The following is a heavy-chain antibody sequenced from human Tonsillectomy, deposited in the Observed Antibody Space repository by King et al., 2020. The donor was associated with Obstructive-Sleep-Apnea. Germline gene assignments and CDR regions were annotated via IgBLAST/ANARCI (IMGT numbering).Heavy chain of an antibody. CDR1: GGSISSYY. Sequence: VQLQESGPGLVKPSETLSLTCTVSGGSISSYYWSWIRQPPGKGLEWIGYIYYSGSTTYNPSLKSRVTISVDTSKNQFSLKLSSVTAADTAVYFCAGGGGGIAAGYWGQGTLVTVSS. V-gene: IGHV4-59*08. CDR3: AGGGGGIAAGY. J-gene: IGHJ1*01. D-gene: IGHD6-13*01. CDR2: IYYSGST.